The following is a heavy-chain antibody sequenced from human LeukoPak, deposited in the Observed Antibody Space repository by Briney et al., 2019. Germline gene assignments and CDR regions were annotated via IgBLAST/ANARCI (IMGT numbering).Heavy chain of an antibody. CDR2: IKEDGSET. D-gene: IGHD3-10*01. CDR1: GLIFSNYW. J-gene: IGHJ4*02. CDR3: EAYGSV. V-gene: IGHV3-7*03. Sequence: GGSLRLSCAVSGLIFSNYWMTWVRQAPGKGLEWVANIKEDGSETYYVDSVKGRFTISRDNDKNTLYLQMNSLRAEDTAVYYCEAYGSVWGQGTLVIVSS.